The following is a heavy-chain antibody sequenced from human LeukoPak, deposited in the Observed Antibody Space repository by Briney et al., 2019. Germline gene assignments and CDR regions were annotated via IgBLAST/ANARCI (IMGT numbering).Heavy chain of an antibody. CDR1: GYSFTSYW. Sequence: GESLKISCKGSGYSFTSYWIGWVRPMPGKGLEWMGIIYPGDSDTRYSPSFQGQVTISADKSISTAYLQWSSLKASDTAMYYCARVLTGLAVAGYYYYYGMDVWGQGTTVTVSS. CDR3: ARVLTGLAVAGYYYYYGMDV. V-gene: IGHV5-51*01. CDR2: IYPGDSDT. D-gene: IGHD6-19*01. J-gene: IGHJ6*02.